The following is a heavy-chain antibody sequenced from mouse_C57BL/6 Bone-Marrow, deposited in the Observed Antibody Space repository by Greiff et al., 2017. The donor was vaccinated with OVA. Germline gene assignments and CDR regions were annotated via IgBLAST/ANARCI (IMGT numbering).Heavy chain of an antibody. Sequence: QVQLQQSGPGLVQPSQSLSITCTVSGFSLTSYGVHWVRQPPGKGLEWLGVIWSGGSTDYNAAFISRLSISKDNSKSQVFFKMNSLQADDTAIYYCAKDIITVVAYYAMDYWGQGTSVTVSS. CDR1: GFSLTSYG. D-gene: IGHD1-1*01. J-gene: IGHJ4*01. CDR2: IWSGGST. V-gene: IGHV2-4*01. CDR3: AKDIITVVAYYAMDY.